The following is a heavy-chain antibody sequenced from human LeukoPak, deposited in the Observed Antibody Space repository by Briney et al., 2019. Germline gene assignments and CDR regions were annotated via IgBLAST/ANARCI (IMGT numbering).Heavy chain of an antibody. D-gene: IGHD1-26*01. CDR2: ISGSGGST. Sequence: GGSLRLSCAASGFTFSSYAMSWVRQAPGKGLEWVSAISGSGGSTYYADSVKGRFTISRDNSKNTLYLQMNSLRAEDTAVYYCAKDHRRSGATRPRLGFDYWGQGTLVTVSS. CDR3: AKDHRRSGATRPRLGFDY. CDR1: GFTFSSYA. J-gene: IGHJ4*02. V-gene: IGHV3-23*01.